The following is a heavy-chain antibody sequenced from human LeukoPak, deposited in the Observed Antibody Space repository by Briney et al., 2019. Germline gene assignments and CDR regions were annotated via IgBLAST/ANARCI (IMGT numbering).Heavy chain of an antibody. CDR3: ARSPTDYYGMDV. Sequence: GGSLRLSCAASAFSFSSYAMSWVRQAPGKGLEWVSAISGSGDSTYYADSVKGRFTISRDNSKNTLYLQMNSLRAEDTAVYYCARSPTDYYGMDVWGQGTTVTVSS. CDR2: ISGSGDST. J-gene: IGHJ6*02. CDR1: AFSFSSYA. V-gene: IGHV3-23*01.